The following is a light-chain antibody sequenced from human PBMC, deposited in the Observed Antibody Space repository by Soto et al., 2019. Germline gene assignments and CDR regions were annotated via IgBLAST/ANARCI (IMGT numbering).Light chain of an antibody. J-gene: IGKJ5*01. CDR3: QQYNNWPPIT. Sequence: ILMTQSPATLSVSPGDRPTLSWTPSQSVSSNLAWYQQKPGQAPRLLIYGASTRPTGIPARFSGSGSGTEFTLTISSLQSEDFAVYYCQQYNNWPPITFGQGTRLEIK. CDR2: GAS. V-gene: IGKV3-15*01. CDR1: QSVSSN.